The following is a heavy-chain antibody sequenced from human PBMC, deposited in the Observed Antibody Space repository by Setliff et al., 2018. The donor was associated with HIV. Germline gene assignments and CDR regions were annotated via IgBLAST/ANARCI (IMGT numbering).Heavy chain of an antibody. V-gene: IGHV3-23*01. CDR1: GFTFISYG. J-gene: IGHJ4*02. Sequence: PGGSLRLSCAASGFTFISYGMTWVRQAPGKGLEWVSSISESGSSKFYADSAKGRFTISRDNSKKTLYLQMSSLRVEDTAVYYCAKGRLRENHDWGQGTLVTVSS. CDR2: ISESGSSK. D-gene: IGHD4-17*01. CDR3: AKGRLRENHD.